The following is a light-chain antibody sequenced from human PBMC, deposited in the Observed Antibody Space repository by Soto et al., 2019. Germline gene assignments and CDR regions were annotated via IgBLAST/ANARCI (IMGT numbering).Light chain of an antibody. V-gene: IGKV3-20*01. CDR1: QGVDSNY. J-gene: IGKJ5*01. CDR2: GTS. CDR3: QEYDDSRPIT. Sequence: EIVLTQSPGTLSLSPGERATLSCRASQGVDSNYLIWYQQKPGQAPRLLIYGTSTRATGIPNRFSGSGSGTDFTLTISRLELEDFAVYYCQEYDDSRPITFGRGTRLEIK.